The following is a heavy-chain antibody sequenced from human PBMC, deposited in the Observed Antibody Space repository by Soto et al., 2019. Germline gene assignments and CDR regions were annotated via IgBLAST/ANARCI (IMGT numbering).Heavy chain of an antibody. D-gene: IGHD1-1*01. Sequence: QPQLVQSGVELKKPGASVRVSCKASGYPFTKFGINWVRQAPGQGLEWMGWISGHSGGTKYGPKFRDRLTIVTDTSSKTAYMELGSLKSDDTAVYYCEKDGGHGARTHICGMDVWGQGTTVTVSS. V-gene: IGHV1-18*01. CDR3: EKDGGHGARTHICGMDV. CDR2: ISGHSGGT. CDR1: GYPFTKFG. J-gene: IGHJ6*02.